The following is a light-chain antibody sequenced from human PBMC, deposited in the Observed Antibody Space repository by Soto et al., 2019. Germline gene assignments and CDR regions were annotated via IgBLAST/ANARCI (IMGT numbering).Light chain of an antibody. CDR1: QNVSTW. CDR3: QHYYAFSPWT. CDR2: DAY. Sequence: DIQMTQSPSALSASIGDRVTITCRASQNVSTWLAWYQQKPGKAPRSLIFDAYKLESGVSSRLSGTGSGTEFTLTISNLQADDSGTYFCQHYYAFSPWTFGQGTKVQIK. J-gene: IGKJ1*01. V-gene: IGKV1-5*01.